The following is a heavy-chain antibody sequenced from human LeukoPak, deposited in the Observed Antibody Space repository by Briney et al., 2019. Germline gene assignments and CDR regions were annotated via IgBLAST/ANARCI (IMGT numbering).Heavy chain of an antibody. J-gene: IGHJ6*03. D-gene: IGHD3-10*02. V-gene: IGHV3-23*01. Sequence: PGRSLRLSCAASGFTFSSHAMSWVRQAPGKGLEWVSAISGSGDNAYYADSVKGRFTISRDNSKNTLYLHMSSLRAEDTAVFYCACSAYYYNYLDVWGKGTTVTVSS. CDR1: GFTFSSHA. CDR3: ACSAYYYNYLDV. CDR2: ISGSGDNA.